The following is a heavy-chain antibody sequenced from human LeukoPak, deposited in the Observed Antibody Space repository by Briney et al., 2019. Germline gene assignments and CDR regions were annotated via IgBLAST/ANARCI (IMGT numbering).Heavy chain of an antibody. CDR3: ARDLPYRVKVGDEY. CDR1: GYTITAYY. Sequence: ASVRVSCKASGYTITAYYIHWVRQAPGQGLEWMGWINPNSGGTKYAQRFQGRLTMMRDTSINTAYLELNNSQFDDTAVYYCARDLPYRVKVGDEYWGQGTLVTVSS. CDR2: INPNSGGT. J-gene: IGHJ4*02. V-gene: IGHV1-2*02. D-gene: IGHD3-16*01.